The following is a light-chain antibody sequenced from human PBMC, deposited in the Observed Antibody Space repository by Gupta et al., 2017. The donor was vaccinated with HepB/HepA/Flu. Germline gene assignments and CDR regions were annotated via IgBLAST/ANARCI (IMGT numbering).Light chain of an antibody. Sequence: QSALTQPRSVSGSPGQSVTIPCTGTSSDVGDYDYVSWYQQRPGKAPKLIIYNVSQRPSGVPDRFSGSKSGNTASLTISGLQAEDEADYYCCSYAGYYTYVCGTGTKVTVL. CDR1: SSDVGDYDY. CDR2: NVS. V-gene: IGLV2-11*01. CDR3: CSYAGYYTYV. J-gene: IGLJ1*01.